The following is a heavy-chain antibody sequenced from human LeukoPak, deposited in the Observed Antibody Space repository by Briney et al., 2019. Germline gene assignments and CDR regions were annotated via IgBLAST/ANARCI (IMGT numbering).Heavy chain of an antibody. V-gene: IGHV3-9*01. CDR1: GFTFDDYA. CDR2: TSWNRGSI. D-gene: IGHD5-18*01. J-gene: IGHJ4*02. Sequence: GRSLRLSCAASGFTFDDYAMHWVRQAPGKGLEWVSGTSWNRGSIGYADSVKGRFTISRDNAKNSLYLQMNSLRAEDTALYYCAKDHGYSYGPFDYWGQGTLVTVSS. CDR3: AKDHGYSYGPFDY.